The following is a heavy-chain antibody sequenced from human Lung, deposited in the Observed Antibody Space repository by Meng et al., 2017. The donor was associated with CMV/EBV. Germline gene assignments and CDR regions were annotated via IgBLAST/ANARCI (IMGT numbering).Heavy chain of an antibody. V-gene: IGHV3-15*01. J-gene: IGHJ3*02. D-gene: IGHD3-10*01. CDR1: GFTFSDAW. Sequence: SCAASGFTFSDAWMTWVRQPPGKGLEWLGRIKSDTDGGTTDYAAPLKGRFTISRDDSKNTLFLQMNSLKTEDTAMYYCTTDTSGGYSYDIWGQGKXVTVSS. CDR2: IKSDTDGGTT. CDR3: TTDTSGGYSYDI.